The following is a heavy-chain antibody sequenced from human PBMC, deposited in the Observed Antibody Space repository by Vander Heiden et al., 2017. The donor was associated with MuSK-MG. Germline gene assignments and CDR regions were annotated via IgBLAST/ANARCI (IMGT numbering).Heavy chain of an antibody. Sequence: EVQLLESGGGLVQPGGSLRLSCAASGFTFSSFAMTWVRQAPGKGLEWVSAISGSGGSTYYADSVKGRFTISRDNSKNTLYLQMNSLRAEDTAVYYCAKRGDEGNSWRIAAAGHFDYWGQGTLVTVSS. J-gene: IGHJ4*02. V-gene: IGHV3-23*01. CDR3: AKRGDEGNSWRIAAAGHFDY. D-gene: IGHD6-13*01. CDR2: ISGSGGST. CDR1: GFTFSSFA.